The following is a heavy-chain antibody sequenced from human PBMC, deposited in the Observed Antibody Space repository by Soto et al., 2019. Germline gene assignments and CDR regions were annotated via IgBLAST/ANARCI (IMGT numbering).Heavy chain of an antibody. J-gene: IGHJ4*02. V-gene: IGHV3-7*05. CDR2: MKQDGSEQ. CDR3: ARDRAPFSDSHGNNL. D-gene: IGHD5-18*01. Sequence: GGSLRLSCAASGFTFSTYWMSWVRQAPGKGLEWVANMKQDGSEQNYVDSVKGRFTISRDNAKNSLYLQMNSLRDEDTAVYYCARDRAPFSDSHGNNLWGQGTLVTVSS. CDR1: GFTFSTYW.